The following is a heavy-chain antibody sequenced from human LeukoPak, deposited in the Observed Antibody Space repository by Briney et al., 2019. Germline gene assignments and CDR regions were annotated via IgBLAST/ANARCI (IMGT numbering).Heavy chain of an antibody. V-gene: IGHV3-53*01. Sequence: SGGSLRLSCAASGFTVSSNYMSWVRQAPGKGLEWVSVIYSGGSTYYADSVKGRFTISRDNSKNTLYLQMNSLRAEDTAVYYCARGLSYLFYFDYWGQGTPVTVSS. CDR2: IYSGGST. J-gene: IGHJ4*02. D-gene: IGHD2/OR15-2a*01. CDR1: GFTVSSNY. CDR3: ARGLSYLFYFDY.